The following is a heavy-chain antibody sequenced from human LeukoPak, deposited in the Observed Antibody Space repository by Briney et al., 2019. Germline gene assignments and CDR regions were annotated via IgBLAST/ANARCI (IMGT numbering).Heavy chain of an antibody. CDR3: AKGDRGHCTGVKCYPFDY. CDR2: ITGTGGRGGI. CDR1: GFTYANYA. V-gene: IGHV3-23*01. Sequence: GGSLRLSCVASGFTYANYAMNSVRQAPGKRLEWVASITGTGGRGGIYYADSVKGRFTISRDNSKNTLFLQMSSLRAEDTAVYHCAKGDRGHCTGVKCYPFDYWGQGTVVTVSS. D-gene: IGHD2-8*02. J-gene: IGHJ4*02.